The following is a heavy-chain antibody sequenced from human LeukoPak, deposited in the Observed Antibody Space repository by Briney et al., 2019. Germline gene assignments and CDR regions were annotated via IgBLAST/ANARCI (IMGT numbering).Heavy chain of an antibody. CDR1: GFTFSSYW. D-gene: IGHD6-6*01. J-gene: IGHJ3*02. V-gene: IGHV3-7*02. CDR3: YSSSPYDAFDI. Sequence: GGSLRLSCAASGFTFSSYWMSWVRQAPGKGLEWVANIKQDGSEKYYVDSVKGRFTISRDNAKNSLYLQMNSLRAEDTAVYYCYSSSPYDAFDIWGQGTMVTVSS. CDR2: IKQDGSEK.